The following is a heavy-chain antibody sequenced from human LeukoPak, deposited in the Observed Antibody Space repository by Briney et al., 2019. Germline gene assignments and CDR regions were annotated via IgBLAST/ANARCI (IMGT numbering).Heavy chain of an antibody. CDR1: GFTFSSFW. CDR3: ARSPGGTTMIPATADPVDY. V-gene: IGHV3-74*01. Sequence: GGSLRLSRAASGFTFSSFWMHWVRQAPGKGLVWVSRINRGGTSTSYADSVKGRFTISRDNAKNTLYLQMNSLSAEDTAVYYCARSPGGTTMIPATADPVDYWGQGTLVTVSS. D-gene: IGHD3-22*01. J-gene: IGHJ4*02. CDR2: INRGGTST.